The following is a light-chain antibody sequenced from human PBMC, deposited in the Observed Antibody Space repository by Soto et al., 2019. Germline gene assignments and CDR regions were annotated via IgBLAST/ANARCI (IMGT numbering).Light chain of an antibody. CDR2: GNS. V-gene: IGLV1-40*01. J-gene: IGLJ2*01. CDR1: SSNIGAGYD. Sequence: QSVLTQPPSVSGAPGQRVTISCTGSSSNIGAGYDVHWYQQLPGTAPKLLLHGNSNRPSGVPDRFSGSMSGTAASLAITGGQAGDVAEYFCQCVDSRLRLVLRGGSKLA. CDR3: QCVDSRLRLV.